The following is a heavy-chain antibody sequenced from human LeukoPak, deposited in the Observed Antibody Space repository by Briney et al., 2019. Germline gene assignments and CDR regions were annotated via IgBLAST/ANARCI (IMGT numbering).Heavy chain of an antibody. CDR3: ARDFDMGITPGDDFDF. CDR2: IKEDGTYT. D-gene: IGHD3-9*01. J-gene: IGHJ4*02. CDR1: GFSISKYW. Sequence: GGSLRLSCAASGFSISKYWMHWVRQTPGEGLVWVARIKEDGTYTSYADSVKGRFTISRDNARNTVFLQMNSLRAEDTAVYYCARDFDMGITPGDDFDFWGQGTLVTVSS. V-gene: IGHV3-74*01.